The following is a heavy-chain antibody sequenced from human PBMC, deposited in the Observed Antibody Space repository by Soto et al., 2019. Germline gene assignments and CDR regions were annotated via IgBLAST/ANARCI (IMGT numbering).Heavy chain of an antibody. CDR1: GFTFRTYA. CDR3: AKEKDYDFNWGSDRFTSHY. V-gene: IGHV3-23*01. Sequence: GGSLRLSCTASGFTFRTYAMTWFRQAPGKGLEWVSAISGSAGTFYATSVKGRFTISRDNSRSTVYLQMHSLRAEDSVIYYCAKEKDYDFNWGSDRFTSHYWGRGTLVTVSS. J-gene: IGHJ4*02. CDR2: ISGSAGT. D-gene: IGHD3-16*02.